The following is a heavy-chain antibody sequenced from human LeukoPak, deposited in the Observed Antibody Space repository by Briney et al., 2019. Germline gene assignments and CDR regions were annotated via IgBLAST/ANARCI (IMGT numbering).Heavy chain of an antibody. J-gene: IGHJ4*02. CDR1: GFTFSSYG. V-gene: IGHV3-30*18. CDR3: AKENALLWFGESMGYFDY. CDR2: ISYDGSNK. D-gene: IGHD3-10*01. Sequence: PGGSLRLSCAASGFTFSSYGMHWVRQAPGKGLEWVAVISYDGSNKCYADSVKGRFTISRDNSKNTLYLQMNSLRAEDTAVYYCAKENALLWFGESMGYFDYWGQGTLVTVSS.